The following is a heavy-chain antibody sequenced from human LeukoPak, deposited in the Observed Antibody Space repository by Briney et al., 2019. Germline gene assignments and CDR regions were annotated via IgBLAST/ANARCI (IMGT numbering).Heavy chain of an antibody. CDR1: GDSVSSSSAA. D-gene: IGHD1-26*01. V-gene: IGHV6-1*01. CDR3: ARATDRYFDY. J-gene: IGHJ4*02. Sequence: SQTLSLTCAISGDSVSSSSAAWNWMRQSPSTGLEWLGRTYYRSRWYNDYAVSVKSRITIDPDTSKNQFSLQLNSVTPEDTAVYYCARATDRYFDYWGQGTLVTVSS. CDR2: TYYRSRWYN.